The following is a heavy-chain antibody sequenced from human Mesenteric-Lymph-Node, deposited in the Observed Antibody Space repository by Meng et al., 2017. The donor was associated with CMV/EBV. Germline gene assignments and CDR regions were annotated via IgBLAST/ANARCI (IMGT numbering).Heavy chain of an antibody. Sequence: GESLKISCAASGFTFSSYGMHWVRQAPGKGLEWVAFIRYDGSNKYYADSVKGRFTISRDNSKNTLYLQMNSLRAEGTAVYYCAKAFVAFDIWGQGTMVTVSS. CDR3: AKAFVAFDI. CDR2: IRYDGSNK. J-gene: IGHJ3*02. V-gene: IGHV3-30*02. D-gene: IGHD2-21*01. CDR1: GFTFSSYG.